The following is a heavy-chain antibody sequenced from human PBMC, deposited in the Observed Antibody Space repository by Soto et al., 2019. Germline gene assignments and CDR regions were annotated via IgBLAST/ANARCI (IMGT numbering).Heavy chain of an antibody. CDR2: ILYDGGNK. Sequence: GGSLRLSCAASGFTFSSYTIHWVRQAPGKGLEWVALILYDGGNKYYADSVKGGFTISRDNSKNTLYLQMNSLRAEDTAVYYCARDNGYSHGHGMDVWGQGTTVTVCS. V-gene: IGHV3-30-3*01. D-gene: IGHD5-18*01. CDR1: GFTFSSYT. CDR3: ARDNGYSHGHGMDV. J-gene: IGHJ6*02.